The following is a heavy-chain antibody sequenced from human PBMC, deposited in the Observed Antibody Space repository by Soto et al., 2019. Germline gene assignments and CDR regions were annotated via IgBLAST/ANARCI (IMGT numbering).Heavy chain of an antibody. D-gene: IGHD3-3*01. CDR1: GFTFGDYA. CDR2: IRSKAYGGTT. CDR3: TSSILEWLLLTYYYYGMDV. V-gene: IGHV3-49*04. Sequence: PGGSLRLSCTASGFTFGDYAMSWVRQAPGKGLEWVGFIRSKAYGGTTEYAASVKGRFTISRDDSKRIAYLQMNSLKTEDTAVYYCTSSILEWLLLTYYYYGMDVWGQGTTVTVYS. J-gene: IGHJ6*02.